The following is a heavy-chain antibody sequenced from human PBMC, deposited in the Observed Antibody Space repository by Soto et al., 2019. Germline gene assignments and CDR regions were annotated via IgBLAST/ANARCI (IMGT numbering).Heavy chain of an antibody. V-gene: IGHV1-69*06. CDR3: EREEKGFDY. CDR2: IIPIFGTA. J-gene: IGHJ4*02. Sequence: QVQLVQSGAEVKKPGSSVKVSCKASGGTFSSYAISWVRQAPGQGLEWMGGIIPIFGTANYAKKFQGRVKITADKYTSTDYMELSSLRSEDTEVYYCEREEKGFDYSGQGTLVTVSS. CDR1: GGTFSSYA.